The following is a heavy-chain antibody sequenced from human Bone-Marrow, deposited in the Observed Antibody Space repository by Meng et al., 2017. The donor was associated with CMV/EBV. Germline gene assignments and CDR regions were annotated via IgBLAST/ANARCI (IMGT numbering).Heavy chain of an antibody. V-gene: IGHV3-30*18. Sequence: AASGVTFRSYGMHWVRQAPGKGLEWVAVISYDGSNKYYADSVKGRFTISRDNSKNTLYLQMNSLRAEDTAVYYCAKGGGYSYGTLVNWGQGTLVTVSS. CDR3: AKGGGYSYGTLVN. CDR1: GVTFRSYG. D-gene: IGHD5-18*01. CDR2: ISYDGSNK. J-gene: IGHJ4*02.